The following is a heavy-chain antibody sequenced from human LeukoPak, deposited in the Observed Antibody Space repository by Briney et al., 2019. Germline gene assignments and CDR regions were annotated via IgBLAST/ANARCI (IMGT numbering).Heavy chain of an antibody. J-gene: IGHJ3*02. CDR2: INPNSGGT. CDR1: GYTFTGYY. Sequence: ASVKVSCKASGYTFTGYYMHWVRQAPGQGLEWMGWINPNSGGTNYAQKFQGRVTMTRDTSISTAYMELSRLRSDDTAVYYCARGRPSPVIRITKVRQDAFDIWGQGTMATVSS. CDR3: ARGRPSPVIRITKVRQDAFDI. D-gene: IGHD3-10*01. V-gene: IGHV1-2*02.